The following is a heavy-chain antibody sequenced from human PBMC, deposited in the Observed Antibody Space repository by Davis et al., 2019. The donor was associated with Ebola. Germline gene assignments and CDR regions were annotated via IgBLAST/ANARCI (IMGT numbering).Heavy chain of an antibody. V-gene: IGHV3-7*03. J-gene: IGHJ6*02. Sequence: SLNIPCAASGFTFSRYWMSWVRQAPGKGLEWVANIKQDGSEKYYVDSVKGRFTISRDNAKNSLYLQMNSLRAEDTAVYYCARDPRLTYGMDVWGQGTTVTVSS. CDR3: ARDPRLTYGMDV. CDR1: GFTFSRYW. CDR2: IKQDGSEK.